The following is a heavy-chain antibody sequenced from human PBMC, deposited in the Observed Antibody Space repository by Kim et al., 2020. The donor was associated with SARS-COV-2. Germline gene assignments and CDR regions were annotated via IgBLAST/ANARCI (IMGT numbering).Heavy chain of an antibody. CDR1: GGSISSSLYY. J-gene: IGHJ4*02. CDR2: IYHSGST. V-gene: IGHV4-39*01. Sequence: SETLSLTCTVSGGSISSSLYYWGWIRQTPGKGLEWIGSIYHSGSTYYNPSLKSRVTISIDTSKKQFSLRLNSVTAADTAVYHCARGGGSYDSSGYPFDYWGQGTLVTVSS. CDR3: ARGGGSYDSSGYPFDY. D-gene: IGHD3-22*01.